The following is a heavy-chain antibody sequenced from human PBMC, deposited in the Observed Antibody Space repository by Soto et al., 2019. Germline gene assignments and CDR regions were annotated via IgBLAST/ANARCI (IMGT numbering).Heavy chain of an antibody. J-gene: IGHJ4*02. D-gene: IGHD3-16*01. CDR2: IQPDGSTI. V-gene: IGHV3-74*01. CDR1: GFTLSSRW. Sequence: GGSLRLSCVVSGFTLSSRWMHWVRQTPGKGLVWVSRIQPDGSTINYADSVKGRFTISRDNAKNTVYLHMNSLRPEDTAMYYCARDQDPFGKAVFASWGQGTLVTVSS. CDR3: ARDQDPFGKAVFAS.